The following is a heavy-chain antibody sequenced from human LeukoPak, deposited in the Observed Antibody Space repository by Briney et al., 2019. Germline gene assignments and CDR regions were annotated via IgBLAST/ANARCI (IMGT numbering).Heavy chain of an antibody. CDR2: FDPEDGET. CDR1: GYTFTGYY. V-gene: IGHV1-24*01. CDR3: ATIEVSDAFDI. D-gene: IGHD3-16*02. Sequence: ASVKVSCKASGYTFTGYYMHWVRQAPGKGLEWMGGFDPEDGETIYAQKFQGRVTMTEDTSTDTAYMELSSLRSEDTAVYYCATIEVSDAFDIWGQGTMVTVSS. J-gene: IGHJ3*02.